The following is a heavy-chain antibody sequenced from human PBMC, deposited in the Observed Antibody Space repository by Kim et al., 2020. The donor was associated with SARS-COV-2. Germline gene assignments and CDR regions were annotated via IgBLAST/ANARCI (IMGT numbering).Heavy chain of an antibody. J-gene: IGHJ4*02. CDR1: GFTFSSYG. CDR2: ISYDGSNK. V-gene: IGHV3-30*18. CDR3: AKSIAAADY. Sequence: GGSLRLSCAASGFTFSSYGMHWVRQATGKGLEWVAVISYDGSNKYYADSVKGRFTISRDNSKNTLYLQMNSLRAEDTAVYYCAKSIAAADYWGQGTLVTVSS. D-gene: IGHD6-13*01.